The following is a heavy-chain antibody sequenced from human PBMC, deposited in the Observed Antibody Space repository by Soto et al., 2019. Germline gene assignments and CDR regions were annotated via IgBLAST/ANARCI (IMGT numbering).Heavy chain of an antibody. V-gene: IGHV1-69*12. CDR2: IIPIFGTA. Sequence: QVQLVQSGAEVKKPGSSVKVSCKASGGTFSSYAISWVRQAPGQGLEWMGGIIPIFGTANYAQKFQGRVTMTADESTSTAYMELSSLRSEDTAVYYCASWGSSGWSPYYYYGMDVWGQGTTVTVSS. J-gene: IGHJ6*02. CDR1: GGTFSSYA. CDR3: ASWGSSGWSPYYYYGMDV. D-gene: IGHD6-19*01.